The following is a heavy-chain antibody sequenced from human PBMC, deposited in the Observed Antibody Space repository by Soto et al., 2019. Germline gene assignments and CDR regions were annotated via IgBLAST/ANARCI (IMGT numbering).Heavy chain of an antibody. CDR3: TTPQVYYGMDV. V-gene: IGHV3-73*02. Sequence: EVQLVESGGGLVQPGGSLKLSCAASGFTFSGSAVHWVRQASGKGLEWVGRIRSKANNYATAYAASVQGRFTIFRDDLKNTAYLQMNSLKTEDTAVYYCTTPQVYYGMDVWGPGTTVTVSS. J-gene: IGHJ6*02. CDR2: IRSKANNYAT. CDR1: GFTFSGSA.